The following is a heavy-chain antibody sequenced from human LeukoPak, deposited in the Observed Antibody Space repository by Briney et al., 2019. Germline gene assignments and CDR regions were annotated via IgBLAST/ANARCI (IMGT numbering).Heavy chain of an antibody. CDR1: GFTFSSYS. V-gene: IGHV3-23*01. Sequence: GGSLRLSCAASGFTFSSYSMSWVRQAPGKGLEWVSGISGSGDRTYYADSVKGRFTISRDNSKNTLYLQMNSLKAEDTAVYYCAKDKADYDFWSGYLYYFDYWGQGTLVTVSS. CDR3: AKDKADYDFWSGYLYYFDY. D-gene: IGHD3-3*01. J-gene: IGHJ4*02. CDR2: ISGSGDRT.